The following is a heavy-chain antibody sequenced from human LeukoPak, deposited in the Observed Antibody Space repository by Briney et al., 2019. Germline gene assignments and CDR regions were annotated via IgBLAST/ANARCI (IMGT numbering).Heavy chain of an antibody. V-gene: IGHV5-51*01. Sequence: GESLKISCKGSGHSFTNYWIAWVRQMPGRGLEGMGIIYPVDSTTRYSPSFQGQVTISADKSISTTYLQWSSLKASDTAMYYCARLAYSGSYYVHFDYWGQGTLVTVSS. CDR1: GHSFTNYW. D-gene: IGHD1-26*01. CDR2: IYPVDSTT. CDR3: ARLAYSGSYYVHFDY. J-gene: IGHJ4*02.